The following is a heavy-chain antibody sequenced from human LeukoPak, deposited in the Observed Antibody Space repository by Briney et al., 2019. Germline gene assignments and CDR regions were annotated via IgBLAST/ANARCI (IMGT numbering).Heavy chain of an antibody. D-gene: IGHD3-22*01. CDR2: IYYSGST. J-gene: IGHJ4*02. V-gene: IGHV4-39*07. CDR1: GGSISGSSYY. CDR3: ARTSDYYDSSGYYYGPHSYDY. Sequence: PSETLSLTCTVSGGSISGSSYYWGWIRQPPGKGLEWIGSIYYSGSTYYNPSLKSRVTISVDTSKNQFSLKLSSVTAADTAVYYCARTSDYYDSSGYYYGPHSYDYWGQGTLVTVSS.